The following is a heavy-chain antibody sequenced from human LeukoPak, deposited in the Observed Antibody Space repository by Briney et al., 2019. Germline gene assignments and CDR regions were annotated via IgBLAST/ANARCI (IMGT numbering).Heavy chain of an antibody. D-gene: IGHD3-10*01. CDR1: GFTFSSYS. V-gene: IGHV3-48*01. J-gene: IGHJ4*02. CDR2: ISSSSSTI. CDR3: ASEGSGSYSDY. Sequence: GGSLRLSCAASGFTFSSYSMNWVRQAPGKGLEWVSYISSSSSTIYYADSVKGRFTISRDNAKNSLYLQMNSLRAEDTAVYYCASEGSGSYSDYWGQGTLVTVSS.